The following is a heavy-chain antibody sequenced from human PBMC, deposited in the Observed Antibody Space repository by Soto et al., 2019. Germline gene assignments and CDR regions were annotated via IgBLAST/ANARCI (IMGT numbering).Heavy chain of an antibody. D-gene: IGHD4-17*01. J-gene: IGHJ4*02. Sequence: GGSLRLSCAASGFTFTTAWINWVRQAPGKGLEWVGRIKSKTDGGTPGFAAPVKGRFTISRDDSKNTLYLQMNSLKTEDTAVYYCTTDPHYGDYPFDYWGQGTLVTVSS. CDR3: TTDPHYGDYPFDY. CDR2: IKSKTDGGTP. CDR1: GFTFTTAW. V-gene: IGHV3-15*07.